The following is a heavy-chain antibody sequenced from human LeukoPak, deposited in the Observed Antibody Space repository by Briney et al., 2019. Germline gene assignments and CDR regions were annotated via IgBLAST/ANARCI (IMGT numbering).Heavy chain of an antibody. CDR2: ISSTSSPI. CDR3: ATGYCSSTSCYNVRGEYFQH. J-gene: IGHJ1*01. D-gene: IGHD2-2*02. V-gene: IGHV3-48*04. CDR1: RFTFSTYS. Sequence: GGSLRLSCAASRFTFSTYSMHWVRQAPGKGLERVSYISSTSSPIFYADSVKGRFTISRDNAKNSLYLQMNSLRVEDTAVYYCATGYCSSTSCYNVRGEYFQHWGQGTLVTVSS.